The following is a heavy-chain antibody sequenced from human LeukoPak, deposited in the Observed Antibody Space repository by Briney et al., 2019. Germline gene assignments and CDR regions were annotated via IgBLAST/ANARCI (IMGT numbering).Heavy chain of an antibody. J-gene: IGHJ5*02. Sequence: ASVKVSCKASGGTFSSYAISWVRQAPGQGLEWMGGIIPIFGTANYAQKFQGRVTITTDESTSTAYMELSSLRSEDTAVYHCARKFTGAFSGYWFDPWGQGTLVTVSS. D-gene: IGHD1-26*01. CDR1: GGTFSSYA. CDR3: ARKFTGAFSGYWFDP. V-gene: IGHV1-69*05. CDR2: IIPIFGTA.